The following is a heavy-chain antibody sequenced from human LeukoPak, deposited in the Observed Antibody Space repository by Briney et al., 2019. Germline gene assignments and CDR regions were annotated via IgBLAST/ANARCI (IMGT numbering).Heavy chain of an antibody. D-gene: IGHD2-15*01. V-gene: IGHV3-23*01. J-gene: IGHJ4*02. CDR3: AKAIGGVLVSACEY. CDR2: ICISGGTT. CDR1: GFTFSSYA. Sequence: GGSLRLSCAASGFTFSSYAMTWVRQAPGKGLEWVSVICISGGTTYYADSVKGRFTISRDNSKNPLYVQMNRLSAESTAVYYCAKAIGGVLVSACEYWGQGTLVTVSS.